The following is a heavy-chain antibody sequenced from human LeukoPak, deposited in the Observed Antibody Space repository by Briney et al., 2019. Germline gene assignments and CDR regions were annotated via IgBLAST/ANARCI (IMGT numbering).Heavy chain of an antibody. CDR1: GGTFSSYA. J-gene: IGHJ4*02. Sequence: ASVKVSCKASGGTFSSYAISWVRQAPGQGLEWMGGIIPIFGTANYAQKFQGRVTITTDESTSTAYMELSSLRSEDTAVYYCAREGAGATGGLDYWGQGTLVTVSS. CDR2: IIPIFGTA. CDR3: AREGAGATGGLDY. D-gene: IGHD1-26*01. V-gene: IGHV1-69*05.